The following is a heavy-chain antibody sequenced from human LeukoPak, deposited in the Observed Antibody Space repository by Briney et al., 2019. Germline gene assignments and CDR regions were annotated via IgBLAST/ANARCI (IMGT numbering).Heavy chain of an antibody. CDR1: GFTFSSYW. J-gene: IGHJ6*02. CDR3: ARTPMVRGVIISYYYGMDV. CDR2: INSDGSST. V-gene: IGHV3-74*01. Sequence: PGGSLRLSCAASGFTFSSYWMHWVRQAPGKGLVWVSRINSDGSSTNYADSVKGRFTISRDNAKNTLYLQMNSLRAEDTAVYYCARTPMVRGVIISYYYGMDVWGQGTTVTVSS. D-gene: IGHD3-10*01.